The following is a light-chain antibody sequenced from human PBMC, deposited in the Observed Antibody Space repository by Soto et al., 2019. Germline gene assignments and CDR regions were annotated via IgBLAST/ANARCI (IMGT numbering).Light chain of an antibody. CDR1: QSLLHSNGYNY. V-gene: IGKV2-28*01. Sequence: DIVMTQSPLSLPVTPGEPASISCRSSQSLLHSNGYNYLDWYLQKPVQSPQLLIYLGSNRASGVPERFRGSGSGTDFTLKISRVEAEDVGVYYCMQALQPPLTFGQGNKVEIK. J-gene: IGKJ1*01. CDR2: LGS. CDR3: MQALQPPLT.